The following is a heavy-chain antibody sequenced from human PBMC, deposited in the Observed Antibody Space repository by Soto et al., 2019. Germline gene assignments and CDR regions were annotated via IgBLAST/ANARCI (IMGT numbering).Heavy chain of an antibody. CDR1: GYTFTSYG. CDR3: ARDYYDRSGYYLAYFDY. Sequence: ASVKVSCKAFGYTFTSYGINWVRQAPGQGLEWMGWISAYNGNTNYAQKLQGRVTMTTDTSTSTAYMELRSLRSDDTAVYYCARDYYDRSGYYLAYFDYWGQGTLVTVSS. V-gene: IGHV1-18*01. D-gene: IGHD3-22*01. J-gene: IGHJ4*02. CDR2: ISAYNGNT.